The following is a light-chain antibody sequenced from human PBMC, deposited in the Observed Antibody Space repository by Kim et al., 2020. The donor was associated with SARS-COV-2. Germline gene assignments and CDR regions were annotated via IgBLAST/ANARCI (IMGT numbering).Light chain of an antibody. Sequence: DIQMTQSPSSLSASVGDRVTITCRASQSISISLNWYQQKPGKAPKVLISGASTLQSGVPSRFSGGGSGTVSTLTTSSLHHEVFATYYCKQSNSTRLTFGGGTKLEI. V-gene: IGKV1-39*01. CDR2: GAS. J-gene: IGKJ4*01. CDR1: QSISIS. CDR3: KQSNSTRLT.